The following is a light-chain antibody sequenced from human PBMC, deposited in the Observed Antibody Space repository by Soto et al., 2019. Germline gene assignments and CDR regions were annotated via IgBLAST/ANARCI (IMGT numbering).Light chain of an antibody. CDR1: SSDVGSYNL. CDR3: CSYAGSSTPYV. J-gene: IGLJ1*01. Sequence: QSALTQPASVSGSPGQSITISCTGTSSDVGSYNLVSWYQQHPGKAPKLMIFEVTKRPSGVSSRFSGSKSDNTASLTISGLQTEDEADYYCCSYAGSSTPYVFGSGTKLTVL. V-gene: IGLV2-23*02. CDR2: EVT.